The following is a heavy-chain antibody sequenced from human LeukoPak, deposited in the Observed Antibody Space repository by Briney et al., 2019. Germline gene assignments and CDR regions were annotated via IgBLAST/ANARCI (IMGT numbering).Heavy chain of an antibody. J-gene: IGHJ6*04. D-gene: IGHD3-10*02. CDR1: GLTFSSYE. CDR3: AELGITMIGGV. CDR2: ISSSGSTI. Sequence: PGGFLGLSCAASGLTFSSYEMNWVRQAPGKGLEWVSYISSSGSTIYYADSVKGRFTISRDNAKNSLYLQMNSVRAEDTAVYYCAELGITMIGGVWGKGTTVTISS. V-gene: IGHV3-48*03.